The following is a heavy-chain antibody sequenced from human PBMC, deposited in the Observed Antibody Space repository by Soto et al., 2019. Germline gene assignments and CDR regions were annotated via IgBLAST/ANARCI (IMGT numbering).Heavy chain of an antibody. CDR2: ITADGGT. CDR3: TTPYNWNVRDGMDV. D-gene: IGHD1-1*01. CDR1: GFTFSSHV. J-gene: IGHJ6*02. Sequence: GGSLRLSCEASGFTFSSHVMTWIRQAPGKGPEWVSTITADGGTYYADSVKGRFAMSRDTSKNTLYLQMNSLKTEDTAVYYCTTPYNWNVRDGMDVWGQGTTVTVSS. V-gene: IGHV3-23*01.